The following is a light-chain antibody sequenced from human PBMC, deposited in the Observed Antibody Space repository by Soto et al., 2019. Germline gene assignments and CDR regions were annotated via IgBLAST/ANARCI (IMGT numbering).Light chain of an antibody. CDR1: SSDVGIYNY. CDR3: SSYTSITTLV. J-gene: IGLJ3*02. CDR2: EVT. Sequence: QSALTQPASVSGSPGQSITISCTGTSSDVGIYNYVSWYQQHPGKAPKVIISEVTNRPSGVSNRFSGSKSGNTASLTISGLQAEDEADYYCSSYTSITTLVFGGGTKLTVL. V-gene: IGLV2-14*01.